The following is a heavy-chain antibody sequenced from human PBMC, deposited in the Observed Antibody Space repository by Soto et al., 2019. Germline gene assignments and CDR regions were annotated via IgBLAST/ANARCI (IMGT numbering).Heavy chain of an antibody. J-gene: IGHJ4*02. V-gene: IGHV3-74*01. CDR3: ATAVPFDS. CDR1: GLTFSSYW. D-gene: IGHD2-2*01. Sequence: EVQLVESGGGLVQPGGSLRITCAASGLTFSSYWMHWVRQAPGKGLVWVSRIKSDGSSTSYADSVKGRFTSSRDNAKNTLYLQMNSLRAEDTAVYYCATAVPFDSWGQGTLVTVSS. CDR2: IKSDGSST.